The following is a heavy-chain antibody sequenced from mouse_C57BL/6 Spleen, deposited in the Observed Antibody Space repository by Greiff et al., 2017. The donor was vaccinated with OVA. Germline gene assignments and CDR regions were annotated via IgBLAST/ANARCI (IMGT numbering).Heavy chain of an antibody. CDR3: ARDDGNYRFDY. CDR1: GYTFTSYW. Sequence: QVQLKQPGAELVKPGASVKLSCKASGYTFTSYWMHWVKQRPGQGLEWIGMIHPNSGSTNYNEKFKSKATLTVDKSSSTAYMQLSSLTSEDSAVYYCARDDGNYRFDYWGQGTTLTVSS. D-gene: IGHD2-1*01. J-gene: IGHJ2*01. V-gene: IGHV1-64*01. CDR2: IHPNSGST.